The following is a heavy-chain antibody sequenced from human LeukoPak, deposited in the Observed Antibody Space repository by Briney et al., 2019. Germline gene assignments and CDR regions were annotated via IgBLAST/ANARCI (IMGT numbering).Heavy chain of an antibody. CDR2: INHSGSG. J-gene: IGHJ5*02. D-gene: IGHD3-3*01. CDR3: ARDRRFLEWPEGWFDP. CDR1: GGSFSGYF. Sequence: SETLSLTCAVYGGSFSGYFWSWIRQPPGKGLEWIGEINHSGSGNYNPSLKSRVTISVDTSKNQFSLKLSSVTAADTAVYYCARDRRFLEWPEGWFDPWGQGTLVTVSS. V-gene: IGHV4-34*01.